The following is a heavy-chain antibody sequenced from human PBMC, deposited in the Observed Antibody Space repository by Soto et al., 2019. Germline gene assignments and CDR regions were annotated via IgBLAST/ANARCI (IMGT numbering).Heavy chain of an antibody. CDR2: IYYSGST. V-gene: IGHV4-39*01. CDR3: ARFAGYGDYVGYFDY. CDR1: GGSISSSSYY. D-gene: IGHD4-17*01. Sequence: PSETLSLTCTVSGGSISSSSYYWGWIRQPPGKGLEWIGSIYYSGSTYYNPSLKSRVTISVDTSKNQFSLKLSSVTAADTAVYYCARFAGYGDYVGYFDYWGQGTLVTVSS. J-gene: IGHJ4*02.